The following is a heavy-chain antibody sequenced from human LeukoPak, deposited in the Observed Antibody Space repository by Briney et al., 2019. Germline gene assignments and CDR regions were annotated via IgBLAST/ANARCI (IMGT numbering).Heavy chain of an antibody. CDR2: ISDSGDTT. CDR3: TRDEDTTVREVQSPEYFQY. CDR1: GFTFSNFA. D-gene: IGHD3-10*01. J-gene: IGHJ1*01. Sequence: PGGSLRLSCAASGFTFSNFAMSWVRQTPEKGLEWVSGISDSGDTTYYADSMKGRFTVSRDNSKNTLYLQMNSLRADDTAIYYCTRDEDTTVREVQSPEYFQYWGQGTLVTVSA. V-gene: IGHV3-23*01.